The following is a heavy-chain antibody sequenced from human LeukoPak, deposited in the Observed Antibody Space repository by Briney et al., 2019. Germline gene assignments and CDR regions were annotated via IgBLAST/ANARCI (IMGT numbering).Heavy chain of an antibody. J-gene: IGHJ1*01. Sequence: ASVKVSCKASGYTFTGYYMHWVRQAPAQGLEGMGWINPNSGGTNYAQKFQGRVTMTRDTSISTAYMELSRLRSDDTAVYYCARLREMATGHFQHWGQGTLVTVSS. V-gene: IGHV1-2*02. CDR3: ARLREMATGHFQH. D-gene: IGHD5-24*01. CDR2: INPNSGGT. CDR1: GYTFTGYY.